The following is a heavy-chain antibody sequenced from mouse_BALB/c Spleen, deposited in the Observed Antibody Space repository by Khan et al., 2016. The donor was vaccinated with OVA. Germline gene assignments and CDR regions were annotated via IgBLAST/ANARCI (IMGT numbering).Heavy chain of an antibody. CDR3: AREEALYYFDY. Sequence: QVQLQQSGAELVRPGTSVKLSCKTSGYIFTTYWIHWVKQRSGQGLEWIARIYPGTDNAYYNEKLKDRATLTADKSSSTAYMQLSSLKSEDSAVYCCAREEALYYFDYWGQGTTLTVSS. CDR1: GYIFTTYW. CDR2: IYPGTDNA. V-gene: IGHV1-76*01. D-gene: IGHD3-2*02. J-gene: IGHJ2*01.